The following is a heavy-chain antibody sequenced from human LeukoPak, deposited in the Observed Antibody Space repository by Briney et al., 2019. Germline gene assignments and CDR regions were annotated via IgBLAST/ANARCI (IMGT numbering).Heavy chain of an antibody. CDR2: IYYSGST. Sequence: SETLSLTCTVSSGSISSYYWNWIRQPPGKGLQWIGYIYYSGSTNYNPSLKSRVTISVDTSKNQFSLKLSSVTAADTAVYYCARGRQWLETDLNAFDIWGQGTMVTVSS. J-gene: IGHJ3*02. D-gene: IGHD6-19*01. CDR3: ARGRQWLETDLNAFDI. V-gene: IGHV4-59*01. CDR1: SGSISSYY.